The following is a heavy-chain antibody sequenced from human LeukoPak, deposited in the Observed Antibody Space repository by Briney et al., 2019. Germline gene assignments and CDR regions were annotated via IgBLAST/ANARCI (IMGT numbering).Heavy chain of an antibody. J-gene: IGHJ4*02. CDR2: ISYDGCNK. D-gene: IGHD6-19*01. CDR1: GFIFSNYG. Sequence: PGGSLRLSCAASGFIFSNYGMHWVRQAPGKGLEWVAVISYDGCNKYYADSVKGRFNISRDNSKNTLYVQMNRLRAEDTAVYYCAKDLRSRRYSSGWYLGAFDYWGQGTLVTVSS. V-gene: IGHV3-30*18. CDR3: AKDLRSRRYSSGWYLGAFDY.